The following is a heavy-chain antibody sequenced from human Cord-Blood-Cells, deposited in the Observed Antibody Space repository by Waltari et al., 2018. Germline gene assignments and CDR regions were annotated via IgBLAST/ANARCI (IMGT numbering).Heavy chain of an antibody. V-gene: IGHV4-39*01. J-gene: IGHJ5*02. CDR3: ARHYEYQLLDSFDP. Sequence: QLQLQESGPGLVKPSETLSLTCTVSGGSISSSSYYWGWIRQPPGKGLEWIGSNYYSGSPYSTPPLKSRVTISVDPSKNQFSLKLSSVTAADTAVYYCARHYEYQLLDSFDPWGQGTLVTVSS. CDR1: GGSISSSSYY. D-gene: IGHD2-2*01. CDR2: NYYSGSP.